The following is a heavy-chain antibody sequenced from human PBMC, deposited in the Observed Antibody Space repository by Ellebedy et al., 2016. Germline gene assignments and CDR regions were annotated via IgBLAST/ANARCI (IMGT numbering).Heavy chain of an antibody. CDR3: TRGPSMHIVATNWFDP. Sequence: GGSLRLSXAASGFTFSTYGMHWVRQAPGKGLEWVAVIWSDGSNKYYADSVKGRFTISRDNSRNTLYLQMNSLRAEDTAVYYCTRGPSMHIVATNWFDPWGQGTLVTVSS. J-gene: IGHJ5*02. V-gene: IGHV3-33*01. CDR2: IWSDGSNK. D-gene: IGHD5-12*01. CDR1: GFTFSTYG.